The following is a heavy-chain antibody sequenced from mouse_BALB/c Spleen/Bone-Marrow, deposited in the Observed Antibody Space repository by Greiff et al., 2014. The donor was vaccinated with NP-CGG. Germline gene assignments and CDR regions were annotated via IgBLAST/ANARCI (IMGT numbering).Heavy chain of an antibody. CDR1: GFNIKDTY. CDR2: IDPANGDT. CDR3: TRPSFYYGSSYWYFDV. D-gene: IGHD1-1*01. Sequence: VQLQQSGSELVEPGASVKLSCAASGFNIKDTYMHWVKQRPEQGLEWIGRIDPANGDTKYDPKFQGKATITADTSSNTAYLQPSSLTSEDTAVYYCTRPSFYYGSSYWYFDVWGAGTTVTVSS. V-gene: IGHV14-3*02. J-gene: IGHJ1*01.